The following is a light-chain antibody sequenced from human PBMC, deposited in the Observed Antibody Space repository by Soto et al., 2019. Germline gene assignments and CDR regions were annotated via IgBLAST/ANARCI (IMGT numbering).Light chain of an antibody. V-gene: IGLV1-44*01. Sequence: QSVLTQPPSASGTPGQRVTISCSGSSSNIGINAVNWYQQLPGTAPKLLMYDNNQRPSGVPDRVSGSKSGTSASLAISGLQSKDEADYYCASWDDSLNGLLFGTGTKVTVL. CDR2: DNN. CDR1: SSNIGINA. J-gene: IGLJ1*01. CDR3: ASWDDSLNGLL.